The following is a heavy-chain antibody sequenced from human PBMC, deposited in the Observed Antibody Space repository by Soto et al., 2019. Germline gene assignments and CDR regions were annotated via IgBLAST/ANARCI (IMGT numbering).Heavy chain of an antibody. CDR2: ISYDGSNK. D-gene: IGHD6-13*01. Sequence: QVQLVESGGGVVQPGRSLRLSCAASGFTFSSYGMHWVRQAPGKGLEWVAVISYDGSNKYYADSVKGRFTISRDNSKSTLYLQMNSLRAEDTAVYYCAKGVYQQLSVDYWGQGTLVTVSS. CDR3: AKGVYQQLSVDY. V-gene: IGHV3-30*18. J-gene: IGHJ4*02. CDR1: GFTFSSYG.